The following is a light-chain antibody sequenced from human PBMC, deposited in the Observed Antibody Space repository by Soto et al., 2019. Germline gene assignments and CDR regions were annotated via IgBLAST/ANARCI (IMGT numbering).Light chain of an antibody. V-gene: IGLV2-8*01. CDR1: SSDVGDYNY. CDR2: EVS. CDR3: SSYAGSNNFV. Sequence: QSALTQPPSASGSPGQSVTIYCTGTSSDVGDYNYVSWYQQHPGKAPKLMIYEVSKRPSGVPDRFSGSKSGNTASLTVSGLQAEDEADYYCSSYAGSNNFVFGGGTKLTVL. J-gene: IGLJ2*01.